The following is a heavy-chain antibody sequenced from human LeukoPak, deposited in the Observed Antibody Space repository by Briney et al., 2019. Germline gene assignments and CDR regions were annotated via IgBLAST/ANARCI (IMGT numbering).Heavy chain of an antibody. V-gene: IGHV1-46*01. D-gene: IGHD6-13*01. CDR2: INPSGGST. Sequence: ASVKVSCKASGYTFTSYDINWVRQAPGQGLEWMGIINPSGGSTSYAQKFQGRVAMTRDTSTSTVYMELSSLRSEDTAVYYCASPLPPYSSSWYYYGMDVWGQGTTVTVSS. J-gene: IGHJ6*02. CDR1: GYTFTSYD. CDR3: ASPLPPYSSSWYYYGMDV.